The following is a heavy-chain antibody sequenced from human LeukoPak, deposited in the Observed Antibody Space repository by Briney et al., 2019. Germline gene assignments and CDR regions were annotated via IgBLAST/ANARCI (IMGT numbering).Heavy chain of an antibody. CDR2: MYYSGST. CDR1: GVSITSYY. J-gene: IGHJ6*02. CDR3: ARDSTYYYDSSGFYYNYYGMDV. Sequence: PSETLSLTCTVTGVSITSYYWSWIRQPPGKGLEWIGNMYYSGSTNYNPSLKNRVTISVDTSKSQFSLKLSSVTVADTAVYYCARDSTYYYDSSGFYYNYYGMDVWGQGTPVTVSS. D-gene: IGHD3-22*01. V-gene: IGHV4-59*01.